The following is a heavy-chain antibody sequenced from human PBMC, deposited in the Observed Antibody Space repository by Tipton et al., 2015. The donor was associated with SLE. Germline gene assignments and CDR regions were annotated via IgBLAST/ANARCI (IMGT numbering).Heavy chain of an antibody. CDR2: ISHEGYA. D-gene: IGHD3-3*01. V-gene: IGHV4-4*02. J-gene: IGHJ4*02. Sequence: TLSLTCAVSGDSVSSSSWWSWFRQPPGKGLEWIGQISHEGYANYNPSLKSRAAISLDKSKNQFSVKLHSVTAADTAVYYCARFHRVRADLDHWGQGTLVTVSS. CDR1: GDSVSSSSW. CDR3: ARFHRVRADLDH.